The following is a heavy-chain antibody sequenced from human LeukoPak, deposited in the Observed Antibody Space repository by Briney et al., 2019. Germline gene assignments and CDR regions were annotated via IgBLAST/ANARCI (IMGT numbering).Heavy chain of an antibody. Sequence: PGGSLRLSCAASGFTFSDYYMSWIRQAPGKGLEWVSYISSSGSTIYYADSVKGRFTISRDNVKNSLYLQMNSLRAEDTAVYYCARVMSSSWVLDYWGQGTLVTVSS. J-gene: IGHJ4*02. CDR1: GFTFSDYY. D-gene: IGHD6-13*01. CDR2: ISSSGSTI. V-gene: IGHV3-11*01. CDR3: ARVMSSSWVLDY.